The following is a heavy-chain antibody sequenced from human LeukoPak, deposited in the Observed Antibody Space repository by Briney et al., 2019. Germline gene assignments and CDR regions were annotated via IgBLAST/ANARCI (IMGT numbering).Heavy chain of an antibody. CDR2: IGGRGDST. D-gene: IGHD6-19*01. V-gene: IGHV3-23*01. J-gene: IGHJ4*02. CDR3: ATWGSGSHFDY. CDR1: GLTFSSYA. Sequence: GGSLRLSCAASGLTFSSYAMSWVRQAPGKGREWVSAIGGRGDSTFYADSVKGRLTISRDNSKNALFLEMNSLRAEDTAVYYCATWGSGSHFDYWGQGTLVTVSS.